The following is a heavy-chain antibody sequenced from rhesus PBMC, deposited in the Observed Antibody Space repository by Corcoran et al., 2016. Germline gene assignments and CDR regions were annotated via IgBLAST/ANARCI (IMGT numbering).Heavy chain of an antibody. V-gene: IGHV4-99*01. CDR3: ARHGPQWAAGVGDY. CDR2: ISGRRGST. J-gene: IGHJ4*01. Sequence: QVQLQESGPGLVKPSETLSLPCAVSGYSISSGYYWGWIRQPPGTGLEYIGYISGRRGSTYYSPSRRSVVTMSKATSRDQFSLKLSSVTAADTAVYYCARHGPQWAAGVGDYWGQGVLVTVSS. CDR1: GYSISSGYY. D-gene: IGHD6-25*01.